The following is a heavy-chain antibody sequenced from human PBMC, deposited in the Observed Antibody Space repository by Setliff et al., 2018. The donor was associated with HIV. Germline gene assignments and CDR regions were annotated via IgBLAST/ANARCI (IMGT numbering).Heavy chain of an antibody. CDR2: IVPVFRTV. Sequence: VKVSCKASGGSFYTYAFAWVRQAPGQGLEWVGGIVPVFRTVNYAQNFQGRVTITADESTSTSYMELNSLTSDDTAVYYCARGPKKGVDILPPDSWGQGTLVTVSS. CDR3: ARGPKKGVDILPPDS. D-gene: IGHD3-3*01. CDR1: GGSFYTYA. V-gene: IGHV1-69*13. J-gene: IGHJ5*02.